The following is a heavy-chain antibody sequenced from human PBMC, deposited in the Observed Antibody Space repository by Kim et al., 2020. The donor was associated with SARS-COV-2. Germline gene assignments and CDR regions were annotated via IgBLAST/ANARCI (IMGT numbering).Heavy chain of an antibody. Sequence: NTGYAQKFQGRVTMTRNTSISTDYMELSSLRSEDTAVYYCARGYTAMGDYWGQGTLVTVSS. CDR3: ARGYTAMGDY. D-gene: IGHD5-18*01. V-gene: IGHV1-8*01. CDR2: NT. J-gene: IGHJ4*02.